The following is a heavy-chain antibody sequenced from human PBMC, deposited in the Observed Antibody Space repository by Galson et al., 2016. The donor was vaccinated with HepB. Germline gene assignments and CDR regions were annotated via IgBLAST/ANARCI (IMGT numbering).Heavy chain of an antibody. CDR3: AKTGGLTADNWFDV. J-gene: IGHJ5*02. V-gene: IGHV4-28*01. CDR2: IFFSGGT. D-gene: IGHD2-21*02. Sequence: ETLSLTCTVSRGSISSNYWWAWVRQTPGKGLEWLGYIFFSGGTHYNPSLKGRVTLSLDTSKSQFSLRLTSVTAVDSGTYFCAKTGGLTADNWFDVWGQGTLVTVSS. CDR1: RGSISSNYW.